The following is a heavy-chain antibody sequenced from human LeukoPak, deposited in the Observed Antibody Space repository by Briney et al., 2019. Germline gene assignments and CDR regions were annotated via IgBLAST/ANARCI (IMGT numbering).Heavy chain of an antibody. CDR1: RFTFSNYA. Sequence: PGGSLRLSCAASRFTFSNYAMSWVRQAPGKGLEWVSTISGSGGSTYYADSVKGRFTISRDNSKNTLHLQMNSLGAEDTAVYYCAKSAYYDSSGFYREYYFDYWGQGTLVTVSS. J-gene: IGHJ4*02. D-gene: IGHD3-22*01. CDR3: AKSAYYDSSGFYREYYFDY. CDR2: ISGSGGST. V-gene: IGHV3-23*01.